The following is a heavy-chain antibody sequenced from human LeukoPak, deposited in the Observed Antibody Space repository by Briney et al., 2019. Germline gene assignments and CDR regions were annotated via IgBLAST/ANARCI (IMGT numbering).Heavy chain of an antibody. J-gene: IGHJ4*02. CDR1: GGSISSSSYY. V-gene: IGHV4-39*01. Sequence: SETLSLTCTVSGGSISSSSYYWGWIRQPPGKGLEWIGSIYYSGSTYYNPSLKSRVTISVDTSKNQFSLKLSSVTAADTAVYYCARLSTAGRRVFNYWGQGTLVTVSS. CDR3: ARLSTAGRRVFNY. CDR2: IYYSGST. D-gene: IGHD5-18*01.